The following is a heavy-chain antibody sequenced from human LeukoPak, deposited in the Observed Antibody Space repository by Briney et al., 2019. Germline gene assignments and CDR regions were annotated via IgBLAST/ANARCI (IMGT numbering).Heavy chain of an antibody. CDR3: ARLHYDVLTGPFDY. Sequence: GGSLRLSCAASGITVNTNYMSWVRQAPGKGLEWVSIIYSGGATFYADSVKGRLTISRESSKNTLWLQMNSLRAEDTAVYYCARLHYDVLTGPFDYWGQGTLVTVSS. CDR1: GITVNTNY. CDR2: IYSGGAT. J-gene: IGHJ4*02. D-gene: IGHD3-9*01. V-gene: IGHV3-66*04.